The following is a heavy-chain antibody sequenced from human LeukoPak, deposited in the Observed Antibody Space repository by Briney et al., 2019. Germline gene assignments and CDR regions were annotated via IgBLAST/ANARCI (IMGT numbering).Heavy chain of an antibody. CDR2: IYHSGST. D-gene: IGHD3-22*01. J-gene: IGHJ4*02. V-gene: IGHV4-38-2*02. CDR1: GYSISSGYY. CDR3: AKVDSDSWYLGFDS. Sequence: SETLSLTCTVSGYSISSGYYWGWIRQPPRKGLEWIGSIYHSGSTYYNPSLKSRVTISVDTSKNQFSLKLSSVTAADTAVYYCAKVDSDSWYLGFDSWGQGTLVTVSS.